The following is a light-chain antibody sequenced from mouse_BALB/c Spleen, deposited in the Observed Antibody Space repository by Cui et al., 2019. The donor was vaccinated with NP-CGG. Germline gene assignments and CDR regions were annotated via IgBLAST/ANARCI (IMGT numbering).Light chain of an antibody. Sequence: QAVVTQESALTTSPGETVTLTCRSSTAAVTTSNYANWVQEKPDHLFTGLIGGTNNRAPGVPARFSGFLIGDKAALTITGAQTEDETIYFCALCYNNHWVFGGGTKLTVL. CDR2: GTN. CDR1: TAAVTTSNY. CDR3: ALCYNNHWV. V-gene: IGLV1*01. J-gene: IGLJ1*01.